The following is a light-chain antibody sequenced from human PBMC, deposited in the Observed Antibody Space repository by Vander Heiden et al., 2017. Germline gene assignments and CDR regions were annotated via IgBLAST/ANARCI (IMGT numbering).Light chain of an antibody. CDR3: MQALQTPRT. Sequence: DIVMTQSPLSLPVTPGEPASISCRSSQNLLTSNGYNYLDWYVQKPGQSPQLLISLGSNRASGVPDRFSGSGSGTDFTLKISRVEAEDVGVYYCMQALQTPRTFGEGTRVEIK. CDR2: LGS. CDR1: QNLLTSNGYNY. V-gene: IGKV2-28*01. J-gene: IGKJ4*01.